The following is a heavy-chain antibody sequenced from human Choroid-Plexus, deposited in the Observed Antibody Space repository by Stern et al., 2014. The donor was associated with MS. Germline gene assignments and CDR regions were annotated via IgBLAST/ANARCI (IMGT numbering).Heavy chain of an antibody. V-gene: IGHV3-30*18. D-gene: IGHD2/OR15-2a*01. CDR1: GFTFGSCA. CDR2: VSYDGSNK. Sequence: VQLEESGGGVVQPGRPLRLSCVASGFTFGSCAMHWVRQAPGKGLEWVAGVSYDGSNKYYADSLKGRFPISRDNSQNTLYMQMSSLRPEDTAVYYCAKDRQYLTYFFDHWGQGSLVTVSS. J-gene: IGHJ5*02. CDR3: AKDRQYLTYFFDH.